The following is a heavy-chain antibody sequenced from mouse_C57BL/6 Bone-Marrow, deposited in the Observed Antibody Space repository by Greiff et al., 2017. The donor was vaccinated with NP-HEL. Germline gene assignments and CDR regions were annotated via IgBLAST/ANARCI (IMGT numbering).Heavy chain of an antibody. CDR3: ARYKGSSGYFDY. Sequence: DVKLVESGGGLVQPGGSLSLSCAASGFTFTDYYMSWVRQPPGKALEWLGFIRNKANGYTTEYSASVKGRFTISRDNSQSILYLQMNALRAEDSATYYCARYKGSSGYFDYWGKGTTLTVSS. J-gene: IGHJ2*01. CDR1: GFTFTDYY. D-gene: IGHD1-1*01. V-gene: IGHV7-3*01. CDR2: IRNKANGYTT.